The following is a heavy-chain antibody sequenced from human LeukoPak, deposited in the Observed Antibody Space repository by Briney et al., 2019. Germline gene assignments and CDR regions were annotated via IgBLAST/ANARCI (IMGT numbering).Heavy chain of an antibody. Sequence: PSVKVSCEASGYTFTSYGISWVRQAPGQGREGMGWISAYNGNTNYAQKFEGSVTMTADTYTSTAYMELMSLRSDDAAVYYCARDGIYSPPSHNCFDPWGQGTLVTVSS. D-gene: IGHD2-15*01. V-gene: IGHV1-18*01. CDR1: GYTFTSYG. CDR3: ARDGIYSPPSHNCFDP. J-gene: IGHJ5*02. CDR2: ISAYNGNT.